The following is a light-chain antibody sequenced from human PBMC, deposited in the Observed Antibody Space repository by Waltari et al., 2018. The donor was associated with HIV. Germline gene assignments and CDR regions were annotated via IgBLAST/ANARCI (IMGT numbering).Light chain of an antibody. V-gene: IGKV3-20*01. CDR1: QSVRSSY. J-gene: IGKJ1*01. CDR2: GVS. CDR3: QQYDSPPRT. Sequence: EIVLTQSPGTLSLSPGERAILSCRASQSVRSSYLAWYQQKPGQAPRLLIYGVSSRATGIPDRFSGRGSGTEFILTISRLEPEDFAVYYCQQYDSPPRTFGQGTKVEIK.